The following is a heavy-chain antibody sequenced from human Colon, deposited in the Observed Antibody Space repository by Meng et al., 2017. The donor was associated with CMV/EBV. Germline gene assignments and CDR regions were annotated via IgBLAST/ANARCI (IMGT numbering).Heavy chain of an antibody. D-gene: IGHD6-13*01. J-gene: IGHJ6*02. CDR2: ISSSSSYI. CDR1: GCTFSSYS. Sequence: GESLKTSCAASGCTFSSYSMNWVRQAPGKGLEWVSSISSSSSYIYYADSVKGRFTISRDNAKNSLFLQMNSLRAEDTAVYYCASYSSYYYGMDVWGQGTTVTVSS. CDR3: ASYSSYYYGMDV. V-gene: IGHV3-21*01.